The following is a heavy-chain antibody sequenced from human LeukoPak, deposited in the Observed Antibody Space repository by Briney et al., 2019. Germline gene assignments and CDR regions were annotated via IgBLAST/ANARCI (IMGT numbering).Heavy chain of an antibody. CDR2: ISYDGSNK. CDR3: AREDSSRHTYDI. J-gene: IGHJ3*02. V-gene: IGHV3-30-3*01. CDR1: GFTFSSYA. D-gene: IGHD6-13*01. Sequence: GGSLRLSCAASGFTFSSYAMHWVRQAPGKGLEWVAVISYDGSNKYYADSVKGRFTISRDNSKNTLYLQMNSLRAEDTAVYYCAREDSSRHTYDIWGQGTMVTVSS.